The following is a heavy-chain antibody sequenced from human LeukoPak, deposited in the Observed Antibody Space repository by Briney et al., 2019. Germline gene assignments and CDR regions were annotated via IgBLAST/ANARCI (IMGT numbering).Heavy chain of an antibody. CDR3: ARDLKGPVNDVFDM. D-gene: IGHD4-23*01. J-gene: IGHJ3*02. CDR1: GFTFKTYW. V-gene: IGHV3-74*01. CDR2: SNSDGSST. Sequence: GGSLRLSCAASGFTFKTYWMHWVRQAPWKGLVWVSHSNSDGSSTSYADSVRGRFTISRDNAENTLYLQMNSLRAEDTAVYYCARDLKGPVNDVFDMWGQGTMVTVSS.